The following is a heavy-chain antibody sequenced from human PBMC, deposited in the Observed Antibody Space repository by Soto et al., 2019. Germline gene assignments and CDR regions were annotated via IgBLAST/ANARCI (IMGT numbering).Heavy chain of an antibody. CDR2: IYYSGST. J-gene: IGHJ6*02. Sequence: SETLSLTCTVSGGSISSSSYYWGWIRQPPGKGLEWIGSIYYSGSTYYNPSLKSRVTISVDTSKNQFSLKLSSVTAADTAVYYSAKRSSAAGPNNGMDVWGQGTTVTVSS. V-gene: IGHV4-39*01. CDR1: GGSISSSSYY. CDR3: AKRSSAAGPNNGMDV. D-gene: IGHD6-13*01.